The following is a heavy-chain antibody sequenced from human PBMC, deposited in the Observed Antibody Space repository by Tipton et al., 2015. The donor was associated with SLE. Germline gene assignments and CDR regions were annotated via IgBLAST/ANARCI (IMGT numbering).Heavy chain of an antibody. Sequence: QSGPEVKKPGASVRVSCKSSGYTFTDYYMHWVRQAPGQGLEWMGRINPNSGDTDSAQKFQGRVTMTTDTSTSTAYMGLRSLRSDDTAVYYCARADRLNYHCGMDVWGQGTTVGVSS. D-gene: IGHD1-7*01. CDR3: ARADRLNYHCGMDV. CDR1: GYTFTDYY. CDR2: INPNSGDT. J-gene: IGHJ6*02. V-gene: IGHV1-2*06.